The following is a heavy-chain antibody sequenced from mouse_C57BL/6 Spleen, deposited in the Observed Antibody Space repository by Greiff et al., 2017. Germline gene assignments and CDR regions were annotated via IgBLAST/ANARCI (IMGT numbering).Heavy chain of an antibody. D-gene: IGHD3-1*01. J-gene: IGHJ2*01. V-gene: IGHV1-15*01. CDR3: TRRAGHDY. Sequence: QVPLQQSGAELVRPGASVTLSCKASGYTFTDYEMHWVKQTPVHGLDWIGAIDPETGGTAYNQKFKGKAILTADKSSSTAYMELRSLTSEDSAVYYCTRRAGHDYWGQGTTLTVSS. CDR1: GYTFTDYE. CDR2: IDPETGGT.